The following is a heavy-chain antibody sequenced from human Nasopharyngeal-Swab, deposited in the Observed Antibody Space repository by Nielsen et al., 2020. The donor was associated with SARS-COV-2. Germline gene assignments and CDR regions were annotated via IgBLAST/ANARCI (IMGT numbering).Heavy chain of an antibody. CDR2: IYSGGSST. Sequence: GGSLRLSCAASGFTFSSYSMSWVRQAPGEGLEWVSVIYSGGSSTYYADSVKGRFTISRDNSKNTLYLQMNSLRAEDTAVYYCAKNSYGFGYYFDYWGQGTLVTVSS. V-gene: IGHV3-23*03. D-gene: IGHD5-18*01. CDR1: GFTFSSYS. J-gene: IGHJ4*02. CDR3: AKNSYGFGYYFDY.